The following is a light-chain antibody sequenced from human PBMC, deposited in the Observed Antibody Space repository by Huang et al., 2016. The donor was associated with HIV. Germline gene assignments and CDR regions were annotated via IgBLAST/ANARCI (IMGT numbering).Light chain of an antibody. CDR3: QQYGDWPRT. J-gene: IGKJ1*01. CDR2: GAS. Sequence: VMTQSPASLPVSPGDRATLFCRARQNINNNLAWYQKRPGQAPRLLIYGASTRATGVPPRFSGSGSGTNFTLTIRSLQSEDFAVYYCQQYGDWPRTFGQGTKVEV. CDR1: QNINNN. V-gene: IGKV3-15*01.